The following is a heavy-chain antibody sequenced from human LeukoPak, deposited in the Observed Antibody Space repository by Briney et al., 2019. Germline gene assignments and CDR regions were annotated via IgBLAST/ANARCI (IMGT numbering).Heavy chain of an antibody. D-gene: IGHD5-18*01. CDR2: ISAYNGNT. CDR3: ARGTDGYSYGAPLDY. V-gene: IGHV1-18*01. J-gene: IGHJ4*02. CDR1: GYTFTSYG. Sequence: ASVKVSCKASGYTFTSYGISWVRQAPGQGLEWMGWISAYNGNTNYAQKLQGRVTMTTDTSTSTAYMELRSLRSDDTAVYYCARGTDGYSYGAPLDYWGQGTLVTVSS.